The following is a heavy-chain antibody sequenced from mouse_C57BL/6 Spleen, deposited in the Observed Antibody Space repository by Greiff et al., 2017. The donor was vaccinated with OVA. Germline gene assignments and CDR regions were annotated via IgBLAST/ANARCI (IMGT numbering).Heavy chain of an antibody. V-gene: IGHV1-66*01. D-gene: IGHD4-1*01. CDR2: IYPGSGNT. J-gene: IGHJ2*01. CDR3: ARHWDFDY. CDR1: GYSFTSYY. Sequence: VKLMESGPELVKPGASVKISCKASGYSFTSYYIHWVKQRPGQGLEWIGWIYPGSGNTKYNEKFKGKATLTADTSSSTAYMQLSSLTSEDSAVYYCARHWDFDYWGQGTTLTVSS.